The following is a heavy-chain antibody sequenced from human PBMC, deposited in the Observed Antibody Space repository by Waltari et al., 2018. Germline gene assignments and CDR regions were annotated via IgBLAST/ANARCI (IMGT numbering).Heavy chain of an antibody. CDR2: INPYFGSA. D-gene: IGHD3-16*02. CDR3: ARGPEGKLSFSIRAFDY. CDR1: GGIFSTFD. V-gene: IGHV1-69*12. J-gene: IGHJ4*02. Sequence: QVPLEQSGAEVKKPGSSVKVSCKASGGIFSTFDISWVRQGPGQGLEWVGGINPYFGSANYAQNFQDRVTITADESTSTAYLELSSLRSDDTAVYFCARGPEGKLSFSIRAFDYWGQGTLVTVSS.